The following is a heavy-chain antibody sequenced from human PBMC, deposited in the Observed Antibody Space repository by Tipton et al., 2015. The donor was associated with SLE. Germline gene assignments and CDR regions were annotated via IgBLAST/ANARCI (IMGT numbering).Heavy chain of an antibody. J-gene: IGHJ4*02. V-gene: IGHV4-39*07. CDR3: ARDGYNSNY. Sequence: TLSLTCTVSGGSISSSGYYWSWIRQPPGKGLEWIGEINHSGSTNYNPSLKSRVTISVDTSKNQFSLKLSSVTAADTAVYFCARDGYNSNYWGQGTLVTVSS. D-gene: IGHD5-24*01. CDR2: INHSGST. CDR1: GGSISSSGYY.